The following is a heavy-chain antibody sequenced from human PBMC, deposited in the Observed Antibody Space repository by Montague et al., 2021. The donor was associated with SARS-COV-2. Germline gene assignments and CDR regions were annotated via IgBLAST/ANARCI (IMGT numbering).Heavy chain of an antibody. V-gene: IGHV4-4*02. CDR3: AREAKAVAGRLES. CDR1: SDSFSSSDW. D-gene: IGHD6-19*01. J-gene: IGHJ4*02. Sequence: SETLSLTCTVSSDSFSSSDWWSWVRQPPGKGLDWIGEISHGGTTNYKSSLKSRVTMSIDKSKNQFSLKLTSVTAADTAVYYCAREAKAVAGRLESWGQGTLVTV. CDR2: ISHGGTT.